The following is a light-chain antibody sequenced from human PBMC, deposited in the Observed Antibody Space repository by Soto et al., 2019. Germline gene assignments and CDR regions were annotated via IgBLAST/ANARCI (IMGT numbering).Light chain of an antibody. V-gene: IGKV1-5*03. Sequence: DIQMTQSPSTLSASVGDRVTITCRASQSINNWLAWSQQKPREAPRLRIRTASSLESGVPSRFSGSGSGTEFTLSISSLQPEDSATYHSQQYNSFSTFGQGNQVQI. CDR3: QQYNSFST. J-gene: IGKJ1*01. CDR2: TAS. CDR1: QSINNW.